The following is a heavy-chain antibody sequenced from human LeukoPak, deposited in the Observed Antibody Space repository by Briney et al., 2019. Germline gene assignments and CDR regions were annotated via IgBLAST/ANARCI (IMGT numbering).Heavy chain of an antibody. CDR2: IYTSGST. CDR3: ASHSRGSGYSPGYYYYYMDV. D-gene: IGHD3-22*01. J-gene: IGHJ6*03. CDR1: GGSISSYY. Sequence: SETLSLTCTVSGGSISSYYWSWIRQPAGKGLEWIGRIYTSGSTNYNPSLKSRVTMSVDTSKNQFSLKLSSVTAADTAVYYCASHSRGSGYSPGYYYYYMDVWGKGTTVTVS. V-gene: IGHV4-4*07.